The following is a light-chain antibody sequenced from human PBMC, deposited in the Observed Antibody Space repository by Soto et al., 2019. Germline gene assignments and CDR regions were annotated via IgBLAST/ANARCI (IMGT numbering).Light chain of an antibody. J-gene: IGLJ1*01. CDR3: CSYTSSTTYV. Sequence: QSVLTQPPSASGSPGQSITISCTGTSSYIGGYNYVSWYQRHPGKATKLLIYAVTSRPSGVSFRFSGSKSGNTASLTISGLQAEDEADYYCCSYTSSTTYVFGPGTKVTVL. CDR2: AVT. V-gene: IGLV2-14*01. CDR1: SSYIGGYNY.